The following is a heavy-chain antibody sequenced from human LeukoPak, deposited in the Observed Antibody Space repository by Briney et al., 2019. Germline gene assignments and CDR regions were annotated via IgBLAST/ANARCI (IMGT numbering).Heavy chain of an antibody. CDR1: GYRFNSYG. J-gene: IGHJ4*02. Sequence: ASVKVSCKASGYRFNSYGINWVRQAPGQGLEWMGWISVYKGNTNYAQKFQGRVTITTDTSTNTAYLELRSLRSGDTAVYYCARDQGPSYGYRDWGQGTLVTVSS. CDR3: ARDQGPSYGYRD. V-gene: IGHV1-18*01. CDR2: ISVYKGNT. D-gene: IGHD5-18*01.